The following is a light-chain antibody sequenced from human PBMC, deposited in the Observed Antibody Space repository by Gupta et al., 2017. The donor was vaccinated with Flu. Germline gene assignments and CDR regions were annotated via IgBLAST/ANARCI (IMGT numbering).Light chain of an antibody. Sequence: AIQLTQSPSSLSASVGDRVTITCRASQGIRNDLGWYQQKPGKAPKLLNSGASTLQSGVPSRFSGSGSGTDFTLTISSLQPEDFATYYCLQDYNYPRTFGQGTKVEIK. CDR3: LQDYNYPRT. J-gene: IGKJ1*01. CDR1: QGIRND. CDR2: GAS. V-gene: IGKV1-6*01.